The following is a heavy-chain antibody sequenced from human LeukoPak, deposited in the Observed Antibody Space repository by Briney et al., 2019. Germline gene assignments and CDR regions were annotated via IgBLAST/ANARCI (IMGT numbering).Heavy chain of an antibody. J-gene: IGHJ5*02. D-gene: IGHD6-13*01. V-gene: IGHV4-4*07. Sequence: SETLSLTCTVSGGSISSYYWSWIRQPAGKGLEWIGRIYTSGSTNYNPSLKSRVTMSVDTSKNQFSLKLSSVTAADTAVYYCARGVMNVGQQLSTRLWFDPWAQGTLVTVSS. CDR1: GGSISSYY. CDR3: ARGVMNVGQQLSTRLWFDP. CDR2: IYTSGST.